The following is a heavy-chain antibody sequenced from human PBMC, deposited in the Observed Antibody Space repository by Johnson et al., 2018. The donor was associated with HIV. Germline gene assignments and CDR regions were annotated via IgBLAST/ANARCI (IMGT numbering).Heavy chain of an antibody. CDR3: ARRLAQGSPIEYYVGAFDI. J-gene: IGHJ3*02. Sequence: MQLVESGGGLIQPGGSLRLSCAVSGLSVSINYITWVRQAPGKGLEWVSVIHSGGNTYYADSVKGRFTISRDNSKNSLYLQMNSLRAEDTALYYCARRLAQGSPIEYYVGAFDIWGQGTMVTVSS. CDR2: IHSGGNT. D-gene: IGHD3-10*02. CDR1: GLSVSINY. V-gene: IGHV3-53*01.